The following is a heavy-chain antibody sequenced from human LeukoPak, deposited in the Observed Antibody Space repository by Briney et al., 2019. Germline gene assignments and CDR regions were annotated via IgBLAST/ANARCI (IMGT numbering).Heavy chain of an antibody. CDR3: ARYNRDGYNAMGAHDF. CDR2: IFPGDSDT. Sequence: GESLNISCKGSGYSFTIYWMGWVRQMPGKGLEWMGIIFPGDSDTTYSPAFEGQVTISADRSTSTAYLQWSSLKASDSAMYYCARYNRDGYNAMGAHDFWGQGTLVTVSS. D-gene: IGHD5-24*01. CDR1: GYSFTIYW. J-gene: IGHJ4*02. V-gene: IGHV5-51*01.